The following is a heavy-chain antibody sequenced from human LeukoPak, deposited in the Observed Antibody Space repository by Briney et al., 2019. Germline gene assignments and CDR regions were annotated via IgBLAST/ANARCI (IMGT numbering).Heavy chain of an antibody. CDR1: GFTFSSYW. CDR2: INSDGSST. D-gene: IGHD3-22*01. Sequence: GGSLRLSCAASGFTFSSYWMHWVRQAPGKGLVWVSRINSDGSSTSYADSVKGRFTISRDNAKNTLYLQMNSLRAEDTAVYYCARDQDYYDSSGYYYYYYMDVWGKGTTVTVSS. V-gene: IGHV3-74*01. CDR3: ARDQDYYDSSGYYYYYYMDV. J-gene: IGHJ6*03.